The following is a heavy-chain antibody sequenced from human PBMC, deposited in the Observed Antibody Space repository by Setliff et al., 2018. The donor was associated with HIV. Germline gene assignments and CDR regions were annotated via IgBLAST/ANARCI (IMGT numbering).Heavy chain of an antibody. CDR2: INVKNGNT. V-gene: IGHV1-18*01. CDR3: ARWSCGRATCYDSPYNWFDP. D-gene: IGHD2-2*01. J-gene: IGHJ5*02. Sequence: GASVKVSCKTSGYTFSRYGFSWVRQAPGQGLEWMGWINVKNGNTNYAQKFQGRVTMTADTSTSTAYMELRSLRSDDTAVYFCARWSCGRATCYDSPYNWFDPWGQGTLVTVSS. CDR1: GYTFSRYG.